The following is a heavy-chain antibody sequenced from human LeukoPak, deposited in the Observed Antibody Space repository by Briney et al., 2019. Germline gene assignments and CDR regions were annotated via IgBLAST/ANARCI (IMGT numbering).Heavy chain of an antibody. Sequence: GTSLRLSCAASGFAFSSYAMHWVRQAPGKGLEWVAVISYDGSNKYYADSVKGRFTISRDNSKNTVYLQMNSLRAEDTAVYYCARTREQWQVLDYWGQGTLVTVSS. J-gene: IGHJ4*02. CDR3: ARTREQWQVLDY. CDR2: ISYDGSNK. CDR1: GFAFSSYA. V-gene: IGHV3-30-3*01. D-gene: IGHD6-19*01.